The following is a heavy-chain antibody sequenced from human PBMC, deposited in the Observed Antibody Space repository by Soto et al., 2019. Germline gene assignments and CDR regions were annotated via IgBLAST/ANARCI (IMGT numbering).Heavy chain of an antibody. CDR3: VRAPHNNWFTFFH. J-gene: IGHJ4*02. CDR2: IIPFFAIT. CDR1: GGTFSGTA. D-gene: IGHD1-1*01. Sequence: QVQLVQSGAEVKKPGSSVTVSCKVSGGTFSGTAINWVRQAPGQGHEWLGGIIPFFAITHYAPKFQGRVAITADDSTSTAYMQLNSLISDDTAVYHCVRAPHNNWFTFFHWGQGTRVSVSS. V-gene: IGHV1-69*01.